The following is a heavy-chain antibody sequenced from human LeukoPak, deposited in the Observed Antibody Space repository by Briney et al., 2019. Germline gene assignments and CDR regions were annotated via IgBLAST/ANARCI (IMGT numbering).Heavy chain of an antibody. CDR2: ISYDGTNK. V-gene: IGHV3-30*18. CDR3: AKRYSSAWDFDN. CDR1: GFTFSSYG. Sequence: PGRSLRLSCAASGFTFSSYGIHWVRQAPGKGLEWVAAISYDGTNKYDTDSVKGRFTISRDNSQNTVYLQMNSLRAEDTAVYFCAKRYSSAWDFDNWGQGTLVTVSS. J-gene: IGHJ4*02. D-gene: IGHD6-19*01.